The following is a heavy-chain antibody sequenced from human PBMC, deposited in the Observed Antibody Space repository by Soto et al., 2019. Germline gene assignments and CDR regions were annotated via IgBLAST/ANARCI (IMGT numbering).Heavy chain of an antibody. J-gene: IGHJ4*02. Sequence: QVQLQESGPGLVKPSENLSLTCTVSGGSISGYYWSWIRQPAGKGLEWIGRMYNSERTNYNPSLNGRVTMSMDTSKNQFSLKLTSVTAADTAVYFCAREPLAHSYFDFWGRGALVTVSS. CDR3: AREPLAHSYFDF. V-gene: IGHV4-4*07. CDR2: MYNSERT. CDR1: GGSISGYY.